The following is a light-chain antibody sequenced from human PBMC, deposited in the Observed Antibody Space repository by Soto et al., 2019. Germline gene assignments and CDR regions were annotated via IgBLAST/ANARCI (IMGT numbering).Light chain of an antibody. Sequence: DIQMTQSPSSLSASVGDRVTITCRASQTIRYYLNWYQQKPGKAPNLLIYATSSLQSGVPSRFSGSGSGTDFTLTIRSLQPEDFATYYCQQSDSTPWTFGQGTKVDTK. CDR3: QQSDSTPWT. CDR1: QTIRYY. CDR2: ATS. J-gene: IGKJ1*01. V-gene: IGKV1-39*01.